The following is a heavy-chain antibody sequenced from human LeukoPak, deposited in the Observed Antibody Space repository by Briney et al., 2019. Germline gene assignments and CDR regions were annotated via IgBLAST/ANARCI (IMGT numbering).Heavy chain of an antibody. CDR1: GDSISSYY. Sequence: SETLSLTCTVSGDSISSYYWSWIRQPPGKGLEWIGYLYYSGSTNYNPPLSSRVTISVDTSKNQFSLKLTSVTAADTAVYYCAYGGRTQGLDYWGQGTLVTVSS. D-gene: IGHD3-10*01. V-gene: IGHV4-59*01. J-gene: IGHJ4*02. CDR2: LYYSGST. CDR3: AYGGRTQGLDY.